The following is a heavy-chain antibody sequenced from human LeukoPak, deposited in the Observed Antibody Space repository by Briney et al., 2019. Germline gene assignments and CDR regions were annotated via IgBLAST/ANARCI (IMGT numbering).Heavy chain of an antibody. CDR3: AKDRTRIVVVMLDY. J-gene: IGHJ4*02. Sequence: GGSLRLSCAASGFTFSSYAMSWVRQAPGKGLEWVSAISGSGGSTYYADTVKGRFTISRDNSKNTLYLQMNSLRAEDTAVYYCAKDRTRIVVVMLDYWGQGTLVTVSS. CDR1: GFTFSSYA. D-gene: IGHD3-22*01. V-gene: IGHV3-23*01. CDR2: ISGSGGST.